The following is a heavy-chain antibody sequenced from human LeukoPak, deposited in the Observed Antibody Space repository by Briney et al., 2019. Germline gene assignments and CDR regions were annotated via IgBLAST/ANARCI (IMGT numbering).Heavy chain of an antibody. Sequence: SVKVSCKASGGTFSSYAISWVRQAPGQGLEWMGAIIPIFGTANYAQKFQGRVTITADESTSTAYMELSSLRSEDTAVYYCAGYYYDSSGYYYGAFDIWGQGTMVTVSS. V-gene: IGHV1-69*13. CDR3: AGYYYDSSGYYYGAFDI. D-gene: IGHD3-22*01. J-gene: IGHJ3*02. CDR1: GGTFSSYA. CDR2: IIPIFGTA.